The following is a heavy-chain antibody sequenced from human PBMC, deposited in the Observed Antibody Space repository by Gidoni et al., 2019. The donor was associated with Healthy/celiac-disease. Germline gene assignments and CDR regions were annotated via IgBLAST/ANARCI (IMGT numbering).Heavy chain of an antibody. CDR2: IYSGGST. V-gene: IGHV3-53*02. CDR3: ARDDCSGGSCYGGYYYGMDV. CDR1: GFTFSSNY. J-gene: IGHJ6*02. D-gene: IGHD2-15*01. Sequence: EVQLVETGGGLIQPVVSLRLSCAASGFTFSSNYMSWVRQAPGKGLEWVSVIYSGGSTYYADSVKGRFTIYRDNSKNTLYLQMNSLRAEDTAVYYCARDDCSGGSCYGGYYYGMDVWGQGTTVTVSS.